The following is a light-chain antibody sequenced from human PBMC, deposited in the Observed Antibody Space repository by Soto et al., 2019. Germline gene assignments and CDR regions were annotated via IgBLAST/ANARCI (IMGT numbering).Light chain of an antibody. CDR1: SSDVGGYNY. J-gene: IGLJ1*01. Sequence: QSALTQPPSASGSPGQSVTISCTGTSSDVGGYNYVSWNQQHPGKVPKLMVYEVNKRPSGVPDRFSGSKSGNTASLTVSGLQAEDEADYYCTSYAGGNNVFGTGTKVTVL. CDR3: TSYAGGNNV. V-gene: IGLV2-8*01. CDR2: EVN.